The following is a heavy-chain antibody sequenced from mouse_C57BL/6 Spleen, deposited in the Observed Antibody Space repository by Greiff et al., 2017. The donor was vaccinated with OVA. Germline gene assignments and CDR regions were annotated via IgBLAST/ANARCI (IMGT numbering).Heavy chain of an antibody. J-gene: IGHJ2*01. CDR2: INPNYGTT. D-gene: IGHD1-1*01. CDR1: GYSFTDYN. Sequence: VQLQQSGPELVKPGASVKISCKASGYSFTDYNMNWVKQSNGKSLEWIGVINPNYGTTSYNQKFKGKATLTVDQSSSTAYMQLNSLTSEDSAVYYCAREGPFITTVVEAPFDYWGQGTTLTVSS. V-gene: IGHV1-39*01. CDR3: AREGPFITTVVEAPFDY.